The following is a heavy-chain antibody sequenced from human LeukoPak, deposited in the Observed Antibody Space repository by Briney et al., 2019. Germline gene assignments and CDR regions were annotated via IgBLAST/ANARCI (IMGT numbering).Heavy chain of an antibody. J-gene: IGHJ4*02. CDR3: ANDLPEYTVTAPVDY. V-gene: IGHV3-30*18. CDR1: GFTLSSYG. D-gene: IGHD4-17*01. Sequence: GGSLRLSCAASGFTLSSYGMHWVRQAPGKGLEWVAVISYDGSNKYYADSVKGRFTISRDNSKNTLYLQMNSLRAEDTAVYYCANDLPEYTVTAPVDYWGQGTLVTVSS. CDR2: ISYDGSNK.